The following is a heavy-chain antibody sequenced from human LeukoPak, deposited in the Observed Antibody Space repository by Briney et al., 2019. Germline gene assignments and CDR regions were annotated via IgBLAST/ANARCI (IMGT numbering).Heavy chain of an antibody. V-gene: IGHV4-39*01. CDR3: ARHSITMVRGVIGAFDI. J-gene: IGHJ3*02. Sequence: PSETLSLTCTVSAGSISSSSYYWGWIRQPPGKGLEWIGSIYYSGSTYYNPSLKSRVTISVDTSKNQFSLKLSSVTAADTAVYYCARHSITMVRGVIGAFDIWGQGTMVTVSS. D-gene: IGHD3-10*01. CDR1: AGSISSSSYY. CDR2: IYYSGST.